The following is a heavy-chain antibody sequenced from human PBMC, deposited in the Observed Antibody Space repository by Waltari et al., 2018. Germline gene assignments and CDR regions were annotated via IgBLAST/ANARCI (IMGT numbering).Heavy chain of an antibody. D-gene: IGHD3-3*01. CDR3: ARDLGAFWSGYYFDY. CDR1: GFTVSTNY. J-gene: IGHJ4*02. V-gene: IGHV3-53*01. Sequence: VQLVESGGGVVQPGGSLRLSCAASGFTVSTNYMSWVRQAPGKGPECVSVIYRGGSTYYADSVKGRFTISRDSSKNTLYLQMNSLRAEDTAVYYCARDLGAFWSGYYFDYWGQGTLVTVSS. CDR2: IYRGGST.